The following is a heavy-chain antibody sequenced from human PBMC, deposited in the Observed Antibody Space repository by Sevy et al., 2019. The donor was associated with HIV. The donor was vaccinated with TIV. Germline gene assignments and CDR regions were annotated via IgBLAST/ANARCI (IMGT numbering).Heavy chain of an antibody. J-gene: IGHJ3*02. Sequence: SETLSLTCTVSGGSINSDHWNWIRQPPGNGLEWIGYVYYTGGTNYNPSLKNRVTISVDRTKNQFSLKLTSVTAADTAVYYCARRNDFDIWGQGTMVTVS. V-gene: IGHV4-59*08. CDR1: GGSINSDH. CDR2: VYYTGGT. CDR3: ARRNDFDI. D-gene: IGHD2-8*01.